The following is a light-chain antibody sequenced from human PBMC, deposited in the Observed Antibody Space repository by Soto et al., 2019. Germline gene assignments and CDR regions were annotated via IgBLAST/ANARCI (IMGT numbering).Light chain of an antibody. Sequence: DSQMSRSPSSLSASVGDRVTITCRASQSISYYLNWYQQKPGKAPKLLIYAASSSESGVPSRFSGSGSGTDFTLTISSLQPEDFATYYCQQSYSTPITFGQGTRLEIK. CDR1: QSISYY. J-gene: IGKJ5*01. CDR2: AAS. CDR3: QQSYSTPIT. V-gene: IGKV1-39*01.